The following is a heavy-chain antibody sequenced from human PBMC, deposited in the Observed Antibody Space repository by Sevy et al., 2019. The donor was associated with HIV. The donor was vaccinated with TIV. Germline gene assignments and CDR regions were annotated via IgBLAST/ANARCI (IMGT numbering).Heavy chain of an antibody. J-gene: IGHJ4*02. V-gene: IGHV3-11*01. Sequence: GGSLRLSCAASGFTFSDYYMSWIRQAPGKGLEWVSYISCSGGSTIYYADSVKGRFTISRDNAKNSLYLQMNGLRAEDTAVYYCAREDWNDVIDYWGQGTLVTVSS. CDR1: GFTFSDYY. D-gene: IGHD1-1*01. CDR2: ISCSGGSTI. CDR3: AREDWNDVIDY.